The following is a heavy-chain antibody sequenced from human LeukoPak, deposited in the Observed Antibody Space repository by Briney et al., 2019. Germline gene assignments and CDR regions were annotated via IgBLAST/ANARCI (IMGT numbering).Heavy chain of an antibody. D-gene: IGHD3-9*01. V-gene: IGHV3-30*02. Sequence: QPGGSLRLSCAASGFIFRDYDMDWVRQAPGKGLEWVGNISYDGSKRYYAESMEGRFTISRDNSKNTLYLQMNSLRAEDTAVYYCANLLDVLTGYDYWGQGILATVSP. CDR1: GFIFRDYD. CDR2: ISYDGSKR. CDR3: ANLLDVLTGYDY. J-gene: IGHJ4*02.